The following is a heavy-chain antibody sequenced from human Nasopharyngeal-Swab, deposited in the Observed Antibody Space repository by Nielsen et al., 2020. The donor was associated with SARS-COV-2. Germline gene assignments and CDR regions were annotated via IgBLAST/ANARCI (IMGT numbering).Heavy chain of an antibody. J-gene: IGHJ6*02. CDR1: GYSFTSYW. Sequence: GESLKLSYKGSGYSFTSYWIAWVRQMPGKGLEWMGILYPRDSDTRYSPSFQGQVTISADKSISTAYLQWSSLKASDTAMYYCVRPEGVATSFKYYFQYGMDVWGQGTMVTVPS. V-gene: IGHV5-51*01. D-gene: IGHD5-12*01. CDR3: VRPEGVATSFKYYFQYGMDV. CDR2: LYPRDSDT.